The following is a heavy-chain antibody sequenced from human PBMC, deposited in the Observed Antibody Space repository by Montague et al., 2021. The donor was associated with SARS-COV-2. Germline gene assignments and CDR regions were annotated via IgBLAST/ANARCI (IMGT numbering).Heavy chain of an antibody. D-gene: IGHD3-10*01. CDR2: GSNK. CDR3: ARAAQKQYVLLWFGELLHDAFDI. Sequence: GSNKYYADSVTGRFTISRDNCKNTLYLQMNSLRAADTAVYYCARAAQKQYVLLWFGELLHDAFDIWGQGTMVTVSA. J-gene: IGHJ3*02. V-gene: IGHV3-30-3*01.